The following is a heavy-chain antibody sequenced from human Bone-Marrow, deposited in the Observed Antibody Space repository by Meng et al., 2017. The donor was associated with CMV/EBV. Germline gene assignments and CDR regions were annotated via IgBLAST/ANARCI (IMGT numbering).Heavy chain of an antibody. CDR2: TYYRSRWYN. CDR3: ARGSLVAFDF. V-gene: IGHV6-1*01. Sequence: SCVISGDSVSSTRAAWNWIRQSPSRGLEWLGRTYYRSRWYNEYPASVKSRIIINPDTLKNQLSLQLNSVTPEDTAVYYCARGSLVAFDFWGQGTMVTVSS. D-gene: IGHD2-8*02. CDR1: GDSVSSTRAA. J-gene: IGHJ3*01.